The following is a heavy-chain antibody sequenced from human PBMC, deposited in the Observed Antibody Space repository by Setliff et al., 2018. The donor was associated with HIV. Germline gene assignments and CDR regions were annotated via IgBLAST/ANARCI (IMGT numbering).Heavy chain of an antibody. CDR3: ARVYCSGGSCFTFDY. J-gene: IGHJ4*02. Sequence: ASVKVSCKASGYIFTSYGVTWVRQAPGQGLEWMGWISVYNGNTNYAQKLQGRVTMTTDTSTSTAYMELRSLRSDDTAVYYCARVYCSGGSCFTFDYWGQGTLVTVSS. CDR1: GYIFTSYG. D-gene: IGHD2-15*01. V-gene: IGHV1-18*01. CDR2: ISVYNGNT.